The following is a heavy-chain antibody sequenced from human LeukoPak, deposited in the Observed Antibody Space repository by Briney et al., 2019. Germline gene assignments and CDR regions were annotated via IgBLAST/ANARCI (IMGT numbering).Heavy chain of an antibody. CDR2: ISYSGNT. V-gene: IGHV4-59*01. D-gene: IGHD2-15*01. CDR3: AREDCGGSSCFSDC. J-gene: IGHJ4*02. Sequence: SETLSLTCAVYGGSFSGYYWSWIRQPPRKGLEWIGYISYSGNTNYNPSLKSRLTISVDTSKNRFSLKLSSVTAADTAVYYCAREDCGGSSCFSDCWGQGTLVTVSS. CDR1: GGSFSGYY.